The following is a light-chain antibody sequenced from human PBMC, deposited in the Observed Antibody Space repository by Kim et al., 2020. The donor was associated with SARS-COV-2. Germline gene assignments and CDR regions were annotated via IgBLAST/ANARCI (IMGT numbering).Light chain of an antibody. Sequence: DIQLTQSPSSLSASVGDSVTITCRASQGISSYLNWYQQKPGKAPNLLIYGTSSLQSGVPSRFSGSGSGTDFTLSISGLQAEDFATYFCLLSIGNPPRYTLGQGTKLEI. CDR1: QGISSY. CDR3: LLSIGNPPRYT. CDR2: GTS. J-gene: IGKJ2*01. V-gene: IGKV1-39*01.